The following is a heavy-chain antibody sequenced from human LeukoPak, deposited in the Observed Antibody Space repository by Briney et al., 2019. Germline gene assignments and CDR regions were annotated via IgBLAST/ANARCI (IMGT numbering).Heavy chain of an antibody. D-gene: IGHD5-12*01. CDR2: IKQDGSEK. CDR3: ARHDSGYDMWAFDI. J-gene: IGHJ3*02. CDR1: GFTFSSYW. Sequence: GGSLRLSCAASGFTFSSYWMSWVSQAPGKGLEWVANIKQDGSEKYYVDSVKGRFTISRDNAKNSLYLQMNSLRAEDTAVYYCARHDSGYDMWAFDIWGQGTMVTVSS. V-gene: IGHV3-7*01.